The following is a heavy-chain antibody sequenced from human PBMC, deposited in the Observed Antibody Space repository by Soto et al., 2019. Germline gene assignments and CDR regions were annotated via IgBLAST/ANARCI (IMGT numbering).Heavy chain of an antibody. D-gene: IGHD2-2*01. CDR1: GFTFSSYE. CDR3: ARVPDTGPHYFDY. V-gene: IGHV3-48*03. J-gene: IGHJ4*02. Sequence: GGSLRLSCAASGFTFSSYEMNWVRQAPGKGLEWVSYISSSGSTIYYADSVKGRFTISRDNAKNSLYLQMNSLRAEDTAVYYCARVPDTGPHYFDYWGQGTLVTVSS. CDR2: ISSSGSTI.